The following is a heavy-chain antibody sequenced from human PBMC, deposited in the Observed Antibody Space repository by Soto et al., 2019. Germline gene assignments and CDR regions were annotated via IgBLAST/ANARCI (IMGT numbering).Heavy chain of an antibody. Sequence: GGSLRLSCAASGFTFSDYYMSWIRQAPGKGLEWVSYISSSGSTIYYADSVKGRFTISRDNAKNSLYLQMNSLRAEDTAVYYCASGGVGYDILTGSPHWDYYYMDVWGKGTTVTVSS. CDR2: ISSSGSTI. J-gene: IGHJ6*03. CDR1: GFTFSDYY. V-gene: IGHV3-11*01. D-gene: IGHD3-9*01. CDR3: ASGGVGYDILTGSPHWDYYYMDV.